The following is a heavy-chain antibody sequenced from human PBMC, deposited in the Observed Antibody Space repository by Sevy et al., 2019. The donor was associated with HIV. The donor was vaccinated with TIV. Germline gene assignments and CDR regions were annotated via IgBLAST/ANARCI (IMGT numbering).Heavy chain of an antibody. J-gene: IGHJ6*02. CDR2: ISRSGRST. CDR1: GFTFSTYA. D-gene: IGHD2-15*01. Sequence: GGSLRLSCAASGFTFSTYAMNWVRQAPGKGLEWVSSISRSGRSTYSADSVEGRVTIFRDNCNNILYLQLSSLIVDDTAVYYCAKGYCDGGSCPRDYYYYGMDFWGQGTTVTVSS. V-gene: IGHV3-23*01. CDR3: AKGYCDGGSCPRDYYYYGMDF.